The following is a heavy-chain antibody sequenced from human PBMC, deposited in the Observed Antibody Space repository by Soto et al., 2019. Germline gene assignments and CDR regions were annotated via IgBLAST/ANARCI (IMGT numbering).Heavy chain of an antibody. CDR1: GGSFSGYY. Sequence: SETLSLTCAVYGGSFSGYYWSWIRQPPGKGLEWIGEINHSGSTNYNPSLKSRVTISVDTSKNQFSLKLSSVTAADTAVYYCARNPFLAAAGTRGWFDPWGQGTLVTVSS. V-gene: IGHV4-34*01. CDR3: ARNPFLAAAGTRGWFDP. CDR2: INHSGST. D-gene: IGHD6-13*01. J-gene: IGHJ5*02.